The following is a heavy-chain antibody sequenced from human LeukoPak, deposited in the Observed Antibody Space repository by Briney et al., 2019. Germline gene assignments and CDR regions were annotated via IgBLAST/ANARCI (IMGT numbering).Heavy chain of an antibody. J-gene: IGHJ5*02. Sequence: SETLSLTCAVYGGAFSGYYGSWIRQPAGKGLEGVGEINHRGSTNYNPSLKSRVTISVDTSKNQFSLKLSSVTAADTAMYYCATGNSHATAWGQGTLVTVSS. CDR3: ATGNSHATA. D-gene: IGHD5-12*01. CDR2: INHRGST. CDR1: GGAFSGYY. V-gene: IGHV4-34*01.